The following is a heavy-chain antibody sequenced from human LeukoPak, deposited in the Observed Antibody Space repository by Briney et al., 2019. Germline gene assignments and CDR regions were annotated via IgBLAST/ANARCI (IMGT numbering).Heavy chain of an antibody. D-gene: IGHD4-17*01. J-gene: IGHJ6*03. CDR1: GGTFSSYA. V-gene: IGHV1-69*05. CDR2: IIPIFGTA. CDR3: AILITTCYYYYYYMDV. Sequence: SVKVSCKASGGTFSSYAISWVRQAPGQGLEWMGGIIPIFGTANYAQKFQGRVTITTDESTSTAYMELSSLRSEDTAVYYCAILITTCYYYYYYMDVWGKGTTVTVSS.